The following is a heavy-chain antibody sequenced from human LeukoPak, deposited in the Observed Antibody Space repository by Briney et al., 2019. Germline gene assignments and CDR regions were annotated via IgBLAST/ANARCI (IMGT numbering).Heavy chain of an antibody. Sequence: SETLSLTCTVSGGPISSYYWSWIRQPPGKGLEWIGYIYYSGSTDYNPSLKSRVTISVDTSKNQFSLKLSSVTAADTAVYYCASSGWTFLGGLSAFDIWGQGTMVTVSS. D-gene: IGHD6-19*01. CDR2: IYYSGST. J-gene: IGHJ3*02. V-gene: IGHV4-59*12. CDR3: ASSGWTFLGGLSAFDI. CDR1: GGPISSYY.